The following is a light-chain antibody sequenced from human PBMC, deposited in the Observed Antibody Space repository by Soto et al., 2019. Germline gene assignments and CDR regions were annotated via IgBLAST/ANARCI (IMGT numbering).Light chain of an antibody. CDR1: SSDVGGYIF. J-gene: IGLJ3*02. CDR2: DVS. CDR3: CSYAGSYTWV. Sequence: QSALTQPRSVSGSPGQSVTISCTGTSSDVGGYIFVSWYQQRPGNAPKVIIFDVSERPSGVPDRFSGSKSGNTASLTISGLQAEDEADYYCCSYAGSYTWVFGGGTKLNVL. V-gene: IGLV2-11*01.